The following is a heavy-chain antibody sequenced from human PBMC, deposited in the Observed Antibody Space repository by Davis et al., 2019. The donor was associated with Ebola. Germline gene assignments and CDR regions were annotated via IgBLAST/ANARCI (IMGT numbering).Heavy chain of an antibody. CDR2: IYTSGST. V-gene: IGHV4-4*07. J-gene: IGHJ4*02. Sequence: PSETLSLTCTVSGGSISSYYWSWIRQPAGKGLEWIGRIYTSGSTNYNPSLKSRVTMSVDTSKNQFSLKLSSVTAADTAVYYCAREGEQQLRLYYFDYWGQGTLVTVSS. CDR1: GGSISSYY. CDR3: AREGEQQLRLYYFDY. D-gene: IGHD6-13*01.